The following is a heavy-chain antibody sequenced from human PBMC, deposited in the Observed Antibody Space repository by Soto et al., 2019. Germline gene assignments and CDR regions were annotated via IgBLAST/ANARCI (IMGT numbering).Heavy chain of an antibody. CDR2: ISAYNGNT. D-gene: IGHD3-3*01. J-gene: IGHJ6*02. CDR1: GYTFTSYG. CDR3: ARRYYDFWSGYSDYYYYYGMDV. V-gene: IGHV1-18*04. Sequence: VKVSCKASGYTFTSYGISWVRQAPGQGLEWMGWISAYNGNTNYAQKLQGRVTMTTDTSTSTAYMELRSLRSDDTAVYYCARRYYDFWSGYSDYYYYYGMDVWGQGTTVTVSS.